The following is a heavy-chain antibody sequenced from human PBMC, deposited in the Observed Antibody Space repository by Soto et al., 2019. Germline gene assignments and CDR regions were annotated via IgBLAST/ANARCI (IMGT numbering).Heavy chain of an antibody. CDR2: IYSGGST. CDR3: ARGRFDYYYYGMDV. V-gene: IGHV3-66*01. Sequence: SCAASGFTVSSNYMSWVRQAPGKGLEWVSVIYSGGSTYYADSVKGRFTISRDNSKNTLYLQMNSLRAEDTAVYYCARGRFDYYYYGMDVWGQGTTVTVSS. D-gene: IGHD3-10*01. J-gene: IGHJ6*02. CDR1: GFTVSSNY.